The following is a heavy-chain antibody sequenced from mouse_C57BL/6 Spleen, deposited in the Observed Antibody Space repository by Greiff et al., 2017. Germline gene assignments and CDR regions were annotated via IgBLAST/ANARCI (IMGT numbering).Heavy chain of an antibody. J-gene: IGHJ4*01. CDR2: INPGSGGT. CDR1: GYAFTNYL. Sequence: VQLQESGAELVRPGTSVRVSCKASGYAFTNYLIEWVKQRPGQGLEWIGVINPGSGGTKYNEKFKGKATLTADKSSSTAYMQLSSLTSEDSAVYFCARSGPYYAMDDWGQGTSVTVSS. V-gene: IGHV1-54*01. D-gene: IGHD3-1*01. CDR3: ARSGPYYAMDD.